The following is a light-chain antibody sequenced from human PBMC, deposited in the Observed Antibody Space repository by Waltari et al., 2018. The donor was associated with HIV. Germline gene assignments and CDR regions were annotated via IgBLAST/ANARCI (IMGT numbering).Light chain of an antibody. CDR2: GNV. CDR3: QSYDRSLSGYVV. J-gene: IGLJ2*01. CDR1: SSNIGAGFD. V-gene: IGLV1-40*01. Sequence: QSLLTQPPSVSGAPGQRVTISCTGSSSNIGAGFDVHWYQQLPGTVPKLLIYGNVNRPPGGPHRFSCPKAGTPASLASTGLQAEDEADYYCQSYDRSLSGYVVFGGGTKLTVL.